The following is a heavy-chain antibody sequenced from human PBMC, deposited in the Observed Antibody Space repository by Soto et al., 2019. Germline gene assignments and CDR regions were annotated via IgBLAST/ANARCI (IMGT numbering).Heavy chain of an antibody. D-gene: IGHD3-10*01. CDR3: ARALGSMVRGVYYYYYGMDV. V-gene: IGHV1-46*01. CDR2: INPSGGST. J-gene: IGHJ6*02. CDR1: GYTFTSYY. Sequence: GASVKVSCXASGYTFTSYYMHWVRQAPGQGLEWMGIINPSGGSTSYAQKFQGRVTMTRDTSTSTVYMELSSLRSEDTAVYYCARALGSMVRGVYYYYYGMDVWGQGTTVTVSS.